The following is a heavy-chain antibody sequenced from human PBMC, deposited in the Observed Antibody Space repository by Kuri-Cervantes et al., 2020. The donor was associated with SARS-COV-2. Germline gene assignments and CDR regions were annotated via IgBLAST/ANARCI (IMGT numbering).Heavy chain of an antibody. V-gene: IGHV3-11*04. CDR1: GFTFNDYC. CDR2: ISSSGNNM. CDR3: ARMGWYFDL. J-gene: IGHJ2*01. Sequence: GESLKISCAASGFTFNDYCMGWIRQAPGKGLEWVSYISSSGNNMYYADSVKGRFTISRDDATNSLYLQINSLRAEDTAVFYCARMGWYFDLWGRGTLVTVSS.